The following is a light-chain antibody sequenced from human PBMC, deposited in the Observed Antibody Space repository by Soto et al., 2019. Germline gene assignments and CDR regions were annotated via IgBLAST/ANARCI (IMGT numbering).Light chain of an antibody. CDR2: DAS. J-gene: IGKJ3*01. Sequence: DIHMTQSPSTLSASVGDRVTITCRASQSVSYWLAWYQQKPGKAPKLLIHDASSWESGVPSRCRGGGSGQEFTLTISGLQPDDFETYYCQQYGFSFGPGTKVEMK. CDR3: QQYGFS. V-gene: IGKV1-5*01. CDR1: QSVSYW.